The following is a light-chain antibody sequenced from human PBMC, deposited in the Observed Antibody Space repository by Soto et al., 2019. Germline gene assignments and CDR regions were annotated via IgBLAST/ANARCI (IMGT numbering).Light chain of an antibody. J-gene: IGKJ2*01. CDR2: GVS. Sequence: DIVLTQSPATLSVSPGDRVTLSCRASESLFGFLAWYQQKPGQAPRLLMSGVSTRATGIPARFSGGGSATDFTLTISSLQSEDSAFYFCQSYNDWPFASGLGTRLEI. CDR3: QSYNDWPFA. V-gene: IGKV3-15*01. CDR1: ESLFGF.